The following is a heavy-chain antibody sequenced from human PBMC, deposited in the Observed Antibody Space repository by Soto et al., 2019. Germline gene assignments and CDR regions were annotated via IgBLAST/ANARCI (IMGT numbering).Heavy chain of an antibody. J-gene: IGHJ6*02. CDR3: ATNAGGPSYYYYYGMDV. V-gene: IGHV3-30-3*01. D-gene: IGHD3-10*01. Sequence: QVQLVESGGGVVQPGRSQRLSCAASGFTFRIYAMHWVRQAPGKGLEWIGAISYDGNSEYYAESVEGRFTISRDNSMDTLCLQMTVLSPNDTAVYYCATNAGGPSYYYYYGMDVWGQGTTVTVSS. CDR1: GFTFRIYA. CDR2: ISYDGNSE.